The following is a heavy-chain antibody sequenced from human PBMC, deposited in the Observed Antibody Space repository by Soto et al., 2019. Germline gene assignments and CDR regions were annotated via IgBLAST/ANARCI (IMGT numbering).Heavy chain of an antibody. D-gene: IGHD6-13*01. J-gene: IGHJ4*02. CDR2: ISHDGNDK. CDR3: AKDGDVAAAGYYFDY. Sequence: QVQLVESGGGVVQPGRSLRLSCAASGFTFSSYGMHWVRQAPGKGLEWVAVISHDGNDKYHADSVKGRFTISRDNSKNTLYLQMNSLRLVDTAVYYCAKDGDVAAAGYYFDYWGRGTLVTVSS. V-gene: IGHV3-30*18. CDR1: GFTFSSYG.